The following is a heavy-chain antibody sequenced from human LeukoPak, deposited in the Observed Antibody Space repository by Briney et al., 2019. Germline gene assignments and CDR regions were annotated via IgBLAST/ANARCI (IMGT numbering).Heavy chain of an antibody. V-gene: IGHV3-74*01. J-gene: IGHJ4*02. Sequence: PGGSLRLSCAASGFPVSSNYMSWVRQAPGKGLVWVSRINSDGSSTNYADSVKGRFTISRDNAKNTLYLQMNSLRAEDTAVYYCARYGGEMTTIFWGQGTLVTVSS. CDR2: INSDGSST. D-gene: IGHD5-24*01. CDR3: ARYGGEMTTIF. CDR1: GFPVSSNY.